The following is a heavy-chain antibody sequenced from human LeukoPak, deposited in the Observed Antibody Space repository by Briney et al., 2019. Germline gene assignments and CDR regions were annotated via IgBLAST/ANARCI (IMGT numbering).Heavy chain of an antibody. CDR1: GYTFSSYG. CDR2: TNPYNGNA. CDR3: VRDVYSNGWYKDS. Sequence: ASVKVSCKASGYTFSSYGISWVRQAPEQGLEWLGWTNPYNGNANYAQKLQGRVSMTTDTSSSTAYMELRSLRSDDTAVYYCVRDVYSNGWYKDSWGQGTLVTVSS. D-gene: IGHD6-19*01. J-gene: IGHJ4*02. V-gene: IGHV1-18*01.